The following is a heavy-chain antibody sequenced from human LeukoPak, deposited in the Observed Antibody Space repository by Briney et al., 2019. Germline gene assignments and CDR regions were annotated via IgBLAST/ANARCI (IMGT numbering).Heavy chain of an antibody. CDR3: ARAESGYYGYYYYYMDV. D-gene: IGHD3-3*01. Sequence: SETLSLTCTVSGGSISSHYWGWIRQPPGKGREWIGYIYYSGSTNYNPSLKSRVTISVDTSKNHFSLKLSSVNAADTAVYYCARAESGYYGYYYYYMDVWGKGTTVTVSS. V-gene: IGHV4-59*11. CDR2: IYYSGST. J-gene: IGHJ6*03. CDR1: GGSISSHY.